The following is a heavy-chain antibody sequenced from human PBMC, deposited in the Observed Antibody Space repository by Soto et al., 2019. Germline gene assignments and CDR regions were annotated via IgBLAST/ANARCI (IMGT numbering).Heavy chain of an antibody. D-gene: IGHD3-10*01. CDR3: AHNPLETDYYGSGTYQYYFDY. CDR1: GFSLSTSGVG. CDR2: IYWDDDK. Sequence: QITLKESGPPLVKPTQTLTLTCTFSGFSLSTSGVGVGWIRQPPGKALEWLGVIYWDDDKRYSPSLKTRLTTTKDTSKXXVXLXXTNMDPVDTATSYCAHNPLETDYYGSGTYQYYFDYWGQGTLVTVSS. V-gene: IGHV2-5*02. J-gene: IGHJ4*02.